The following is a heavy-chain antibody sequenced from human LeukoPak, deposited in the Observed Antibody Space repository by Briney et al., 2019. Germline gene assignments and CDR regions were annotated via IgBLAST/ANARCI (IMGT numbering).Heavy chain of an antibody. D-gene: IGHD3-16*01. CDR1: GFTFSSYE. Sequence: PGGSLRLSCAASGFTFSSYEMNWVRQAPGKGLEWVSYISSSGSTIYYADSVKGRFTISRDNAKNSLYLKMNSLRAEDTAVYYCARCYDYVWGSYDYWGQGTLVTVSS. CDR3: ARCYDYVWGSYDY. J-gene: IGHJ4*02. CDR2: ISSSGSTI. V-gene: IGHV3-48*03.